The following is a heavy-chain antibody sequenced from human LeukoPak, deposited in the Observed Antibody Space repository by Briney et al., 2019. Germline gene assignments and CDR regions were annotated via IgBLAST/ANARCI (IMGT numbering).Heavy chain of an antibody. CDR1: GFTVSSNY. V-gene: IGHV3-53*01. CDR2: ISGSGGST. Sequence: GGSLRLSCAASGFTVSSNYMSWVRQAPGKGLEWVSVISGSGGSTYYADSVKGRFTISRDNSKNTLYLQMNSLRAEDTAVYYCAREGPSGWYNYWGQGTLVTVSS. D-gene: IGHD6-19*01. J-gene: IGHJ4*02. CDR3: AREGPSGWYNY.